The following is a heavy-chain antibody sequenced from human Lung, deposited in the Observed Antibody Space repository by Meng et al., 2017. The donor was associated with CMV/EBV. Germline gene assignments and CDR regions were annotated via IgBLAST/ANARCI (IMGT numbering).Heavy chain of an antibody. Sequence: EVHLLECGGGLGQPGGSLRLSWAAFGFSLSNNAMSWVRQALGKGLEWVSAIEGSNDNKHYADSVKGRFAISRDASTNTLYLQMNNLRAEDTAIYYCAKDIFRWAFDYWGHGTLVTVSS. J-gene: IGHJ4*01. CDR1: GFSLSNNA. CDR3: AKDIFRWAFDY. D-gene: IGHD1-26*01. CDR2: IEGSNDNK. V-gene: IGHV3-23*01.